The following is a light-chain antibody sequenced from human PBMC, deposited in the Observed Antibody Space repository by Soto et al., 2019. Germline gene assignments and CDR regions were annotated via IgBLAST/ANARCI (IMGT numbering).Light chain of an antibody. CDR2: GNN. CDR1: SSNIGAGYD. Sequence: QSVLTQPPSVSGAPGQRVTISCTGNSSNIGAGYDVHWYQQLPGTAPKLLIYGNNNRPSGVPDRFSGSKSGTSASLAITGLQAEDEADYYCQSYDSSLRDVVFGGGTKLTVL. J-gene: IGLJ2*01. V-gene: IGLV1-40*01. CDR3: QSYDSSLRDVV.